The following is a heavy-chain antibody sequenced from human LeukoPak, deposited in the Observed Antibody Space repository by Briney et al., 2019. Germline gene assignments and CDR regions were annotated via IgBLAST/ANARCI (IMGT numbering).Heavy chain of an antibody. V-gene: IGHV1-69*13. Sequence: GASVKVSCKASGDTFSSYTISWVRQAPGQGLEWMGGIIPIFGSANYAQKFQGGVTITADESTSTAYMELSSLRSEDTAMYYCARAYMTATRHFDYWGQGTLVTVSS. J-gene: IGHJ4*02. CDR1: GDTFSSYT. CDR3: ARAYMTATRHFDY. D-gene: IGHD2-21*02. CDR2: IIPIFGSA.